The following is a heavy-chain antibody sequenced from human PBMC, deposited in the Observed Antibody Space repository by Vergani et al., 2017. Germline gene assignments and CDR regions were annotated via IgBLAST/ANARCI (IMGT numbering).Heavy chain of an antibody. CDR1: GGSFSTGGQS. CDR2: IYTSGAT. V-gene: IGHV4-61*02. D-gene: IGHD5-18*01. J-gene: IGHJ6*02. Sequence: QVQLQESGPGLVKPSQTLSLTCTVSGGSFSTGGQSWTWLRQSAGKGLEWIGRIYTSGATNYNPSLRSRVTISVDTSKNQFSLKLSSVTAADTAVYYCAREYRAKVYSNDYYYGMDVWGQGP. CDR3: AREYRAKVYSNDYYYGMDV.